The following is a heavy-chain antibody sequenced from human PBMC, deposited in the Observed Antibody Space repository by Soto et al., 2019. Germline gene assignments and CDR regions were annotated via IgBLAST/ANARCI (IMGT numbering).Heavy chain of an antibody. CDR2: IIPYHGIT. J-gene: IGHJ1*01. CDR1: GGTFSSYT. V-gene: IGHV1-69*02. D-gene: IGHD5-18*01. CDR3: ERPRGYRYRLAY. Sequence: SVKVSCKASGGTFSSYTISWVRQAPGQGLEWMGRIIPYHGITNYAQKLQGRVTMTTDTSTSTAYMELRSLRSDDTAVYYCERPRGYRYRLAYWGQRTPVTVSS.